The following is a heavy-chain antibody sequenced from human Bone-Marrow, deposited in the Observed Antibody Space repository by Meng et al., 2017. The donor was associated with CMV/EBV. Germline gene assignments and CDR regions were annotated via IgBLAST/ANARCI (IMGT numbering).Heavy chain of an antibody. CDR1: GFTFSSYS. J-gene: IGHJ4*02. Sequence: GESLKISCAASGFTFSSYSMNWVRQAPGKGLEWVSSISTSSSYIYYADSVKGRFTISRDSSKNTLYLQMNSLRAEDTAVYYCARDSVVVAAFDYWGQGTLVTVSS. D-gene: IGHD2-15*01. CDR2: ISTSSSYI. CDR3: ARDSVVVAAFDY. V-gene: IGHV3-21*04.